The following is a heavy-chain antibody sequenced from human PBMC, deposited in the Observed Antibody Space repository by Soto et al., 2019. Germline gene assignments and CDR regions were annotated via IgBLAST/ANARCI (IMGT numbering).Heavy chain of an antibody. CDR1: GYTFTSYG. J-gene: IGHJ4*02. V-gene: IGHV1-18*01. CDR3: ARGVVFSTSCPFDY. CDR2: ISAYNGNT. Sequence: GASVKVSCKAPGYTFTSYGISWVRQAPGQWLEWMGWISAYNGNTNYAQKLQGRVTMTTDTSTSTAYMELRSLRSDDTAVYYCARGVVFSTSCPFDYWGQGTLVTVSS. D-gene: IGHD2-2*01.